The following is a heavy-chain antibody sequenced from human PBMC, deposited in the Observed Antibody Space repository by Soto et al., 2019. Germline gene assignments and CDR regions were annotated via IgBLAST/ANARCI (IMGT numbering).Heavy chain of an antibody. J-gene: IGHJ4*02. CDR3: ARVVLVNYYDSSGYSDY. D-gene: IGHD3-22*01. CDR1: GYTFTIYA. Sequence: ATLKVSCKASGYTFTIYAMHWVRQAPGQRLEWMGWINAGNGNTKYSQKFQGRVTITRDTSASTAYMELSSLRSEDTAVYYCARVVLVNYYDSSGYSDYWGQGTLVTVSS. CDR2: INAGNGNT. V-gene: IGHV1-3*01.